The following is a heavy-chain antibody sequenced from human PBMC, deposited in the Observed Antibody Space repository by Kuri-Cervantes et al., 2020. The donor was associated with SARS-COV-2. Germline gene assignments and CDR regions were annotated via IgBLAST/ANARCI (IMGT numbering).Heavy chain of an antibody. Sequence: GGSLRLTCAASGFTFSSYSMNWVRQAPGKGLEWVSSISSSSSYIYYADSVKGRFTISRDNSKNTLYLQMNSLRAEDTAVYYCAKDQHGIVVVVAAIDCWGQGTLVTVSS. CDR3: AKDQHGIVVVVAAIDC. D-gene: IGHD2-15*01. J-gene: IGHJ4*02. CDR2: ISSSSSYI. V-gene: IGHV3-21*01. CDR1: GFTFSSYS.